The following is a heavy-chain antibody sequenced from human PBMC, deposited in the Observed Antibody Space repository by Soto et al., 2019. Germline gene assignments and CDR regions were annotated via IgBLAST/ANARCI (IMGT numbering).Heavy chain of an antibody. J-gene: IGHJ4*02. CDR3: ARSSSIRAIFDY. CDR1: GYTFTSYG. Sequence: QVQLVQSGAEVKKPGASVKVSCKASGYTFTSYGISWVRQAPGQGLEWMGWISAYNGNTNYAQKLQGRXXMXTAXSTSTAYMELRSLRSDDTAVYYCARSSSIRAIFDYWGQGTLVTVSS. CDR2: ISAYNGNT. D-gene: IGHD1-20*01. V-gene: IGHV1-18*01.